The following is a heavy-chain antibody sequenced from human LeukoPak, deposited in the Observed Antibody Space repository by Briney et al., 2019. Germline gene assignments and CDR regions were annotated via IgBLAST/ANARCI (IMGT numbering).Heavy chain of an antibody. CDR2: IYIDGNT. J-gene: IGHJ4*02. D-gene: IGHD6-19*01. Sequence: GGSLRLSSAASGFTVSRNYMSWVRQAPGEGLEWVSVIYIDGNTYYADSVRGRFTISRDNSKNTVYLQMNSLRAEDTAVYYCARDVRKGAVAGKYYWGQGTLVTVSS. V-gene: IGHV3-66*01. CDR3: ARDVRKGAVAGKYY. CDR1: GFTVSRNY.